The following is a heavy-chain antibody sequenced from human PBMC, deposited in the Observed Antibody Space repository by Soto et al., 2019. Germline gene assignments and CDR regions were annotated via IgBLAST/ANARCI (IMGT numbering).Heavy chain of an antibody. V-gene: IGHV3-66*01. D-gene: IGHD2-2*01. CDR1: GFTVSSNY. CDR3: AREGYCSSTSCFQDYYYYYYMEV. Sequence: PGGSLRLSCAASGFTVSSNYMSWVRQAPGKGLEWVSVIYSGGSTYYADSVKGRFTISRDNSKNTLYLQMNSLRAEDTAVYYCAREGYCSSTSCFQDYYYYYYMEVWGKGTTVTLSS. CDR2: IYSGGST. J-gene: IGHJ6*03.